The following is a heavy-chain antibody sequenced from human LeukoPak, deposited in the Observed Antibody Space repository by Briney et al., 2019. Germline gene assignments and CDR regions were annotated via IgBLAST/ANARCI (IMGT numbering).Heavy chain of an antibody. J-gene: IGHJ4*02. D-gene: IGHD5-18*01. Sequence: ASVKVSCKASGYTSTGYYMHWVRQAPGQGLEWMGWINPNSGGTNYAQKFQGRVTMTRDTSISTAYMELSRLRSDDTAVYYCARGTAMVYYFGYWGQGTLVTVSS. CDR3: ARGTAMVYYFGY. CDR1: GYTSTGYY. CDR2: INPNSGGT. V-gene: IGHV1-2*02.